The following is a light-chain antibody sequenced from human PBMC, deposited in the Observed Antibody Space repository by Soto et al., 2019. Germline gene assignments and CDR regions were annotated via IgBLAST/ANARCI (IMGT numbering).Light chain of an antibody. CDR1: TSDVGAYKY. J-gene: IGLJ1*01. CDR3: SSYTKRHTYV. Sequence: QSVLAQPASVSGSPGQSITISCTGTTSDVGAYKYVSWFQQHPGKAPTLLIYEDSERPSQVSNRFSASKSGNTASLTISGLQAEDEADYYCSSYTKRHTYVFGRGTKVIV. CDR2: EDS. V-gene: IGLV2-14*03.